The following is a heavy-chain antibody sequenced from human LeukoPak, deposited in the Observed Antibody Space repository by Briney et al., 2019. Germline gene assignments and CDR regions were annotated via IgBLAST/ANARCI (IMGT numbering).Heavy chain of an antibody. J-gene: IGHJ6*02. CDR3: ARDPSSGDGYYGMDV. V-gene: IGHV3-21*01. CDR2: ISSSSSYI. CDR1: GFTFSNYS. D-gene: IGHD2-21*01. Sequence: PGGSLRLSCAASGFTFSNYSMNWVRQAPGKGLEWVSSISSSSSYIYYADSVKGRFTISRDNAKNSLYLQMNSLRAEDTAVYYCARDPSSGDGYYGMDVWGQGTTVTVSS.